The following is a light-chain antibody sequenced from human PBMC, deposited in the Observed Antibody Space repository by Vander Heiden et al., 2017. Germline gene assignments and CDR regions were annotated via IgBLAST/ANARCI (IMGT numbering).Light chain of an antibody. V-gene: IGLV2-14*03. CDR1: NRDIGSYNF. CDR2: EVT. CDR3: SSYRDSSTVV. J-gene: IGLJ2*01. Sequence: QSALTQPASVSGSPGQSIPISCTGTNRDIGSYNFVSWYQQHPGRAPKLLIYEVTNRLSGASNRSAGSKSGNTASLTGSGLQAEDEADYYCSSYRDSSTVVFGGGTKLTV.